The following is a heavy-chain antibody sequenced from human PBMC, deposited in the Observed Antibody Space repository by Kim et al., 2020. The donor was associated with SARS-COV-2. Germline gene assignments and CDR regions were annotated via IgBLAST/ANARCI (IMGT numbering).Heavy chain of an antibody. CDR3: ARGRITIFGVVTEFDY. V-gene: IGHV4-31*02. D-gene: IGHD3-3*01. J-gene: IGHJ4*02. Sequence: SLKSRVTISVDTSKNQFCQKLSSVTAADTAVYYCARGRITIFGVVTEFDYWGQGTLVTVSS.